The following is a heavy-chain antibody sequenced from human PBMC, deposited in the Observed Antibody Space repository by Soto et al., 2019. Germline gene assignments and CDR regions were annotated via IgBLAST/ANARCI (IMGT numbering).Heavy chain of an antibody. CDR2: IHPSGQPI. CDR3: ARRARR. V-gene: IGHV3-48*03. D-gene: IGHD1-26*01. Sequence: EVQLVESGGGLVQPGGSLRLSCAVSGFTFSSSEMYWVRQAPGKGLEWISYIHPSGQPIFYADSVKGRFTISRDNANNSLFLQTNSLRAEDTAVYYCARRARRWGQGTMVTVSS. CDR1: GFTFSSSE. J-gene: IGHJ3*01.